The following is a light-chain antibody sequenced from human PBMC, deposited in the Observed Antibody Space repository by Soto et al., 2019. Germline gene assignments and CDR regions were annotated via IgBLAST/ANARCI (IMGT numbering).Light chain of an antibody. CDR2: EAS. Sequence: VLTQSPAPMSLDPGEGATLSCRGSQSGSTYYASYQQKNGQASRLLIFEASKRATGIPDRISGSRSGRDWNLTTSSLVPEDFAVYYCQQRGHWPRTLGQGTKVDIK. CDR3: QQRGHWPRT. CDR1: QSGSTY. V-gene: IGKV3-11*02. J-gene: IGKJ1*01.